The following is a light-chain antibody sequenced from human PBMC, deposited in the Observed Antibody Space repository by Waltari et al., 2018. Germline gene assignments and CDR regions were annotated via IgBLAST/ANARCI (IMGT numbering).Light chain of an antibody. Sequence: YVLTQPPSVSVAPGQTARITCSRNKIGDKRLDWYQQKPGQAPVLVVHDDSDRPAGVPGRFAGSNSGSTATVTISRVEAGDEADYYCQVWDSGGDRVVFGGGTRLSVL. CDR3: QVWDSGGDRVV. CDR1: KIGDKR. J-gene: IGLJ2*01. CDR2: DDS. V-gene: IGLV3-21*02.